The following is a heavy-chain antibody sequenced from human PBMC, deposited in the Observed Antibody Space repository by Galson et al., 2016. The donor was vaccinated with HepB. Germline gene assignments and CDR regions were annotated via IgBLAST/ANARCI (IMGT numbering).Heavy chain of an antibody. V-gene: IGHV3-9*01. Sequence: SLRLSCAASGFTFGHYAMHWVRPAPGKGLEWVSGTSWNSDSIGYADSVNGRFTISRDNAKNSLYLQMNSLRAEDTALYYCAKSDCSSTSCFPDYWGQGTLVTVSS. CDR1: GFTFGHYA. CDR2: TSWNSDSI. D-gene: IGHD2-2*01. CDR3: AKSDCSSTSCFPDY. J-gene: IGHJ4*02.